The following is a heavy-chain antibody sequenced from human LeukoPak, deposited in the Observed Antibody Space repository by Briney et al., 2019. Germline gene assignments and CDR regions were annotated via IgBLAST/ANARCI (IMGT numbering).Heavy chain of an antibody. CDR2: ISSSSSYI. J-gene: IGHJ4*02. Sequence: GGSLRLSCAASGFTFSSYSMNWVRQAPGKGLEWVSSISSSSSYIYYADSVKGRFTISRDNAKNSLYLQMNSLRAEDTAVYYCARDRGDIVVVPAADHAIDYWGQGTLVTVSS. V-gene: IGHV3-21*01. D-gene: IGHD2-2*01. CDR3: ARDRGDIVVVPAADHAIDY. CDR1: GFTFSSYS.